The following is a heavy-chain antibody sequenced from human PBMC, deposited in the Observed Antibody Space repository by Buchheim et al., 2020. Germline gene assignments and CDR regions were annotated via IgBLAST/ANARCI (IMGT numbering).Heavy chain of an antibody. J-gene: IGHJ6*02. CDR3: ARGRSVLRVYYYYGMDV. Sequence: QVQLQQWGAGLLKPSETLSLTCAVYSGSFSGYYWSWIRQPPGKGLEWIGEINHSGSTNYNPSLKSRVTISVDTSKNQFSLKLSSVTAADTAVYYCARGRSVLRVYYYYGMDVWGQGTT. CDR2: INHSGST. CDR1: SGSFSGYY. D-gene: IGHD4/OR15-4a*01. V-gene: IGHV4-34*01.